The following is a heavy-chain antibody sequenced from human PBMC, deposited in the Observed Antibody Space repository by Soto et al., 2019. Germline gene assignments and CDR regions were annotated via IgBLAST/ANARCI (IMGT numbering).Heavy chain of an antibody. CDR2: ISAYNGNT. CDR3: ARDSSIFGVVTLPGDY. V-gene: IGHV1-18*01. J-gene: IGHJ4*02. CDR1: GYTFTSYG. Sequence: QVQLVQSGAEVKKPGASVKVSCKASGYTFTSYGISWVRQTPGQGLEWMGWISAYNGNTNYAQKLQGRVTMTTDTSTSTAYMELRSLRSDDAAVYYCARDSSIFGVVTLPGDYWGQGTLVTVSS. D-gene: IGHD3-3*01.